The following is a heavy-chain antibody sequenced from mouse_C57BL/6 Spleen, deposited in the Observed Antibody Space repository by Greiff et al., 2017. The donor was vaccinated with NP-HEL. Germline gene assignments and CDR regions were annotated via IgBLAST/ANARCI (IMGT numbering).Heavy chain of an antibody. J-gene: IGHJ3*01. CDR3: AREGTYDYDGAWFAY. Sequence: QVQLKQPGAELVKPGASVKMSCKASGYTFTSYWITWVKQRPGQGLEWIGDIYPGSGSTNYNEKFKSKATLTVDTSSSTAYMQLSSLTSEDSAVYYCAREGTYDYDGAWFAYWGQGTLVTVSA. D-gene: IGHD2-4*01. CDR1: GYTFTSYW. V-gene: IGHV1-55*01. CDR2: IYPGSGST.